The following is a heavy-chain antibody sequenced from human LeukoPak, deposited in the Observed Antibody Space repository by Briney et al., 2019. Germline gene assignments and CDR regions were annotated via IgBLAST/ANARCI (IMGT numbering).Heavy chain of an antibody. J-gene: IGHJ4*02. CDR2: IYYSGST. Sequence: IGYIYYSGSTYYNPSLKSRVTISVDTSKNQFSLKLSSVTAADTAVYYCARDYGDYDRFDYWGQGTLVTVSS. D-gene: IGHD4-17*01. V-gene: IGHV4-30-4*01. CDR3: ARDYGDYDRFDY.